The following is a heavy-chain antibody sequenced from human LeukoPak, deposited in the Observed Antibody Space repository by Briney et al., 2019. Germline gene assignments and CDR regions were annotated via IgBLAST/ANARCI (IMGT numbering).Heavy chain of an antibody. V-gene: IGHV4-34*01. Sequence: SETLSLTCAVYGGSFSGYYWSWIRQPPGKGLEWIGEINHSGSTNYNPSLKSRVTISVDTSKNQFSLKLSSVTAADTAVYYCARGVSRDYDRRGYYYYGMDVWGQGTTVTVSS. D-gene: IGHD3-22*01. J-gene: IGHJ6*02. CDR1: GGSFSGYY. CDR2: INHSGST. CDR3: ARGVSRDYDRRGYYYYGMDV.